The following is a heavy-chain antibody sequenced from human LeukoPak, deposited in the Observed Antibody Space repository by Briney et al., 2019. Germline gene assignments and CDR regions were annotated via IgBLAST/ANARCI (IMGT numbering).Heavy chain of an antibody. CDR1: GFTFSSHW. V-gene: IGHV3-7*01. CDR3: AREGVVVGMEGFDY. Sequence: AGGSLRLSCAASGFTFSSHWMSWVRQAPGKGLEWVANINLDGSEKYYVDSVKGRFTISRDNAKNSLYLQMNSLRAEDTAVYFCAREGVVVGMEGFDYWGQGTLVTVSS. D-gene: IGHD3-22*01. CDR2: INLDGSEK. J-gene: IGHJ4*02.